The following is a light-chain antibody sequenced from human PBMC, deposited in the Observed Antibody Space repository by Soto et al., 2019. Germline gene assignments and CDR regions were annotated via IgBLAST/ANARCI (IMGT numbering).Light chain of an antibody. J-gene: IGLJ1*01. Sequence: QSVLTQPASVSGSPGQSITISCTGTSSDVGGYKYVSWYQQYPGKAPKLIIYDVTYRPSGVSNRFSGSKSDNTASLTISGLQADDEADYYCGSYTSSSKAYVFGTGTKVTVL. CDR3: GSYTSSSKAYV. V-gene: IGLV2-14*01. CDR1: SSDVGGYKY. CDR2: DVT.